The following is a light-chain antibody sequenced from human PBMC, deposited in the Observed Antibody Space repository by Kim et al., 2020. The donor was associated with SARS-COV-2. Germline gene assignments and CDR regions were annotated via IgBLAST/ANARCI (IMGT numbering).Light chain of an antibody. CDR1: QTVAGSY. CDR3: QQYASSPPP. V-gene: IGKV3-20*01. CDR2: GAS. J-gene: IGKJ2*01. Sequence: EIVLTQSPDTLSLSPGEAATLSCRASQTVAGSYLAWYQQKPGQAPRLLIFGASSRATGIPDRFSGSGSGTKFTLTVTRLEPEDLAVYYCQQYASSPPPFGQVPKLDI.